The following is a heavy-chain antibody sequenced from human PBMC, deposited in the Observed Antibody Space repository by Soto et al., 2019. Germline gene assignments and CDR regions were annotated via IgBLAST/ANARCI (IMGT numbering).Heavy chain of an antibody. D-gene: IGHD3-10*01. CDR1: GFTFSSYG. Sequence: GGSLRLSCAASGFTFSSYGMHWVRQAPGKGLEWVAVISYDGSNKYYADSVKGRFTISRDNSKNTLYLQMNSLRAEDTAVYYCAKQRGRVYYGSGSYPSWGQGTMVTVSS. J-gene: IGHJ3*01. V-gene: IGHV3-30*18. CDR2: ISYDGSNK. CDR3: AKQRGRVYYGSGSYPS.